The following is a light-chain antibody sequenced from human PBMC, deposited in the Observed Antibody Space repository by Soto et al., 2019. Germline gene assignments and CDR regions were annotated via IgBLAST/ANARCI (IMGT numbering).Light chain of an antibody. J-gene: IGKJ3*01. CDR1: QSVSSN. CDR2: DAS. V-gene: IGKV3-15*01. Sequence: EIVMPQSPATLSVSPGERATLSCRASQSVSSNLAWYQQKPGQAPRLLIYDASTRATGIPARFSGSGSGTEFTLTISSLQSEDFAVYYCQQYNNWPVTFGPATKVDIK. CDR3: QQYNNWPVT.